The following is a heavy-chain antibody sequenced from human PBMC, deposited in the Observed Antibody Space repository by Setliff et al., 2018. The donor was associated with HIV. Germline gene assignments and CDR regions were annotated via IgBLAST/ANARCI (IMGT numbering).Heavy chain of an antibody. CDR2: IRNDGSDK. CDR1: GFTFSSYV. Sequence: GESLTISCAASGFTFSSYVMHWVRQAPGKGLEWVAYIRNDGSDKYAAVSLRGRFTISRDNSKNTLYLQMNSLRTEDTAVYFCAKNLYSSRWSPLDYWGQGTLVTVSS. V-gene: IGHV3-30*02. CDR3: AKNLYSSRWSPLDY. J-gene: IGHJ4*02. D-gene: IGHD6-13*01.